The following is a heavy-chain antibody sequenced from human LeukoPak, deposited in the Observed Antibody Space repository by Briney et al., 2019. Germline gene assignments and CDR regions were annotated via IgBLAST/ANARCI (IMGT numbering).Heavy chain of an antibody. CDR3: ARLWGDATIFDF. CDR2: INQDGSAK. Sequence: GGPLRLSCAASEFTFSAFWRSWVRQAPGKGLEWVANINQDGSAKHYVDSVKGGFTVSRDNAKNALYLQTNSLRAEDTAVYYCARLWGDATIFDFWGQGTLVTVSS. J-gene: IGHJ4*02. V-gene: IGHV3-7*01. D-gene: IGHD5-12*01. CDR1: EFTFSAFW.